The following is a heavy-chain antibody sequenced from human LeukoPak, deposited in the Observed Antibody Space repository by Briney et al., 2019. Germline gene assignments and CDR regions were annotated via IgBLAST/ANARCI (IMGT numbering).Heavy chain of an antibody. Sequence: GGSLTLSCAASGFTLSSYAMAWVRQAPGKGLEWVSGIGGSGNNIHYADSVQGRFTISRDNSKNTFLQMNSLRAEDTAVYYCAKSPQWHYDYWGRGTLVTVSS. CDR3: AKSPQWHYDY. D-gene: IGHD6-19*01. V-gene: IGHV3-23*01. J-gene: IGHJ4*02. CDR2: IGGSGNNI. CDR1: GFTLSSYA.